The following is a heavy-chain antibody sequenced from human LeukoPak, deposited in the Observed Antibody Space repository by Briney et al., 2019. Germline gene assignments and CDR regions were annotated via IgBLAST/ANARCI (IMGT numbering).Heavy chain of an antibody. V-gene: IGHV4-34*01. CDR3: ARVGGSWYYDVDY. J-gene: IGHJ4*02. CDR2: INHSGST. Sequence: PSETLSLTCAVYGGSFSGYYWSWIRQPPGKGLEWIGEINHSGSTNYIPSLKSRVTISVDTSKNQFSLKLSSVTAADTAVYYCARVGGSWYYDVDYWGQGTLVTVSS. CDR1: GGSFSGYY. D-gene: IGHD6-13*01.